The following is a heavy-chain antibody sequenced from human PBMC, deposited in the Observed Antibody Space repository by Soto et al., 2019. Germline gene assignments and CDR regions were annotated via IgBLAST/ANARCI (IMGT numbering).Heavy chain of an antibody. CDR2: IDWDDDK. J-gene: IGHJ5*02. V-gene: IGHV2-70*01. D-gene: IGHD6-13*01. Sequence: VSGPTLVNPTQTLTLTCTFSGFSLSTSGMCVSWIRQPPGKALEWLALIDWDDDKYYSTSLKTRLTISKETSKNQVVLTMTNMDPVDTATYYGARIAPPLLDQQLVSWFDPWREGTLVTVSS. CDR3: ARIAPPLLDQQLVSWFDP. CDR1: GFSLSTSGMC.